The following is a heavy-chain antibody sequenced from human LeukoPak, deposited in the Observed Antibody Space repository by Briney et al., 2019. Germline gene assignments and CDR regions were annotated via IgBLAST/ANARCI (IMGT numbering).Heavy chain of an antibody. CDR3: ARDSAFSSYSY. CDR1: GFTFSSSA. V-gene: IGHV3-23*01. Sequence: PGGSLRLSCAASGFTFSSSAMSWVRQAPGKGLEWVSAISNNGGYTYYADSVQGRFTISRDDSKNTVLLQMDSLRAEDTAIYYCARDSAFSSYSYWGQGALVTVPS. CDR2: ISNNGGYT. D-gene: IGHD2-21*01. J-gene: IGHJ4*02.